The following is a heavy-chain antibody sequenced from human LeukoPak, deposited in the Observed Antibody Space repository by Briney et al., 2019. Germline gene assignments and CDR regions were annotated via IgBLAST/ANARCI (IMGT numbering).Heavy chain of an antibody. J-gene: IGHJ4*02. CDR1: GYNFTNYW. CDR3: ARHGGSVTSGWYPVNY. CDR2: INPGDSDT. D-gene: IGHD6-19*01. Sequence: GGSLKISLEGPGYNFTNYWVGWVRQVPGKGLEWMGIINPGDSDTRYSPSFQGQVTISADKSISTAYLQWSSLKASDTAMYYCARHGGSVTSGWYPVNYRGQGTLVTVSS. V-gene: IGHV5-51*01.